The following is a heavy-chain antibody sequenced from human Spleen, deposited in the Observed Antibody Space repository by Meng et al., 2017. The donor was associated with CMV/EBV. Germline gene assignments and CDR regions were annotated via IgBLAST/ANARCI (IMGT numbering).Heavy chain of an antibody. CDR3: ARELKLRVNFDN. D-gene: IGHD1-1*01. Sequence: SCAASGFIFSNHVMHWVRQAPGKGLEWMAAITSNAKTKYYGNSARGRFTISRDNAKNTVSLEMESLRPDDTAVYYCARELKLRVNFDNWGQGTLVTVSS. CDR2: ITSNAKTK. V-gene: IGHV3-30*03. CDR1: GFIFSNHV. J-gene: IGHJ4*02.